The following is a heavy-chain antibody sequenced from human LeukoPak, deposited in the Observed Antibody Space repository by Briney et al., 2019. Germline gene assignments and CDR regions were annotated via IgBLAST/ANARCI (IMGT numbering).Heavy chain of an antibody. CDR2: ISGSGGST. J-gene: IGHJ4*02. CDR3: AKALRSNLLFDY. Sequence: PGGSLRLSCAASGFTFSSYAMSWVRQAPGKGLEWVSAISGSGGSTYYADSVKGRFTISRDNSKNTLYLQMNSLRPADTAVYYCAKALRSNLLFDYWGQGTLVTVSS. D-gene: IGHD5/OR15-5a*01. CDR1: GFTFSSYA. V-gene: IGHV3-23*01.